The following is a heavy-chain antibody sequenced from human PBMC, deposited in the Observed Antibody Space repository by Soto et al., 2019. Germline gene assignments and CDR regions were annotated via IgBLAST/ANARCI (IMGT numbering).Heavy chain of an antibody. V-gene: IGHV3-7*03. J-gene: IGHJ4*02. CDR2: IKQDGSEK. Sequence: LILSCAASGFTFISYWMSWVRQAPGKGLEWVANIKQDGSEKYYVDSVKGRFTISRDNAKNSLYLQMNSLRAEDTAVYYCARDHRNFDYCGQGTLVTVYS. CDR1: GFTFISYW. CDR3: ARDHRNFDY.